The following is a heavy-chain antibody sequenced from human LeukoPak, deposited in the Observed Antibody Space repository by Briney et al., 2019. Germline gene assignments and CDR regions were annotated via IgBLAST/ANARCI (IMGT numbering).Heavy chain of an antibody. CDR3: ARESYGGNSHWYFDL. Sequence: SQTLSLTCIVSGGSISSGGYYWSWIRQHPGKGLEWIGYIYYSGSTYYNPSLKSRVTISVDTSKNQFSLKLSSVTAADTAAYYCARESYGGNSHWYFDLWGRGTLVTVSS. CDR2: IYYSGST. V-gene: IGHV4-31*03. D-gene: IGHD4-23*01. CDR1: GGSISSGGYY. J-gene: IGHJ2*01.